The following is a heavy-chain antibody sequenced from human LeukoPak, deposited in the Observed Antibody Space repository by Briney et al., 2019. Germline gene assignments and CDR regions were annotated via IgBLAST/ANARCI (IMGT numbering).Heavy chain of an antibody. CDR1: GGTFSSYA. D-gene: IGHD3-3*01. CDR3: ARDTQITIFGVVIIRYFQH. V-gene: IGHV1-69*13. J-gene: IGHJ1*01. CDR2: IIPIFGTA. Sequence: SVKVSCKASGGTFSSYAISWVRQAPGQGLEWLGGIIPIFGTANYAQKFQGRVTITADESTSTAYMELSSLRSEDTAVYYCARDTQITIFGVVIIRYFQHWGQGTLVTVSS.